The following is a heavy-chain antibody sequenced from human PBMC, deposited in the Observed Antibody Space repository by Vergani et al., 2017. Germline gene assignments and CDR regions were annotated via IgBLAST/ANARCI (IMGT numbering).Heavy chain of an antibody. V-gene: IGHV3-7*01. CDR3: ARINYYGSSGYSLTRWHNWFDP. Sequence: EVQLVESGGGLVQPGGSLRLSCAASGFIFSHYWMSWVRQAPGQGLEWVANINQDGSEKYYVDSVKGRFTMSRDNAKNSLYLQMNSLRAEDTALYYCARINYYGSSGYSLTRWHNWFDPWGQGTLITFSS. D-gene: IGHD3-22*01. J-gene: IGHJ5*02. CDR2: INQDGSEK. CDR1: GFIFSHYW.